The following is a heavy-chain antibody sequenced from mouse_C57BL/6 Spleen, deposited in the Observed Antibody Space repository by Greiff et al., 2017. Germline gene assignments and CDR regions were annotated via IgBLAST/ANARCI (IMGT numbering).Heavy chain of an antibody. J-gene: IGHJ4*01. CDR2: IEPENGDI. V-gene: IGHV14-4*01. Sequence: EVQLQQSGAELVRPGASVKLSCTASGFNLKDDYMHWVKQRPEQGLEWIGWIEPENGDIEYDSNFQGKATITADTSSNTGYVQLSSLTSADTAVDFYTTVILGDAMDYWGQGTSVTVSS. CDR1: GFNLKDDY. CDR3: TTVILGDAMDY. D-gene: IGHD4-1*01.